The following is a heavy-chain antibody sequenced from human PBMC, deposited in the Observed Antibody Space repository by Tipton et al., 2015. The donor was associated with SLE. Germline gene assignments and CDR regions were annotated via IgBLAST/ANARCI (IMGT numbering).Heavy chain of an antibody. V-gene: IGHV4-61*08. CDR3: ARAFGYDYYYYYGMDV. CDR1: GDSVSNSDYY. D-gene: IGHD5-12*01. CDR2: VYYSGGT. J-gene: IGHJ6*02. Sequence: TLSLTCTVSGDSVSNSDYYWGWIRQPPGKGLEWLGYVYYSGGTNYNPSLKSRVTISVDTSKNQFSLKLSSVTAADTAVYYCARAFGYDYYYYYGMDVWGQGTTVTVSS.